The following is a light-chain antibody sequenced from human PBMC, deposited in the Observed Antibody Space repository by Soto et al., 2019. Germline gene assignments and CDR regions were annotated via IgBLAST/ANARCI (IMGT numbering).Light chain of an antibody. CDR1: QSISSY. V-gene: IGKV1-39*01. J-gene: IGKJ3*01. Sequence: DIQRNQSPSSLSASVGDRVTITCPASQSISSYLNWYQQKPGKAPKLLIYAASSLQSGVPSRFSGSGSGTEFTLTISSLQPDDFATYYCQQYDNLPPGFTFGPGTKVDIK. CDR3: QQYDNLPPGFT. CDR2: AAS.